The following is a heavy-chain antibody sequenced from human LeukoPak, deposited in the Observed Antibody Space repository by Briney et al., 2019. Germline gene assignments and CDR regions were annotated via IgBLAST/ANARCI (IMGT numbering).Heavy chain of an antibody. D-gene: IGHD3-22*01. Sequence: ASVKVSCKASGYTFTSYGISWVRQAPGQGLEWMGWISAYSGNTNYAQKLQGRVTMTTDTSTSTAYMELRSLRSDDTAVYYCARGGDYYDSSGYSVFDYWGQGTLVTVSS. CDR2: ISAYSGNT. CDR1: GYTFTSYG. V-gene: IGHV1-18*01. J-gene: IGHJ4*02. CDR3: ARGGDYYDSSGYSVFDY.